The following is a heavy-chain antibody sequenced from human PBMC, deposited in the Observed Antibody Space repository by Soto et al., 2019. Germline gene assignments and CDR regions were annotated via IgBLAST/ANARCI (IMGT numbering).Heavy chain of an antibody. D-gene: IGHD4-17*01. CDR1: GFTLSRNG. CDR3: ARDYGDLGYDS. V-gene: IGHV3-33*01. CDR2: LWNDGYTK. J-gene: IGHJ4*02. Sequence: QVQLVQSGGGVVQPGGSLSLSCAASGFTLSRNGMHWVRQAPGKGLEWVAILWNDGYTKYYADSVQGRFAISRDSSNNTLYQQMNSLRVDDTAVYYCARDYGDLGYDSWGQGTLVTVSS.